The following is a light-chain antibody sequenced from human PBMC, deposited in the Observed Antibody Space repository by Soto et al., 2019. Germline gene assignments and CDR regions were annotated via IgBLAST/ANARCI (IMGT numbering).Light chain of an antibody. J-gene: IGKJ2*01. CDR3: QQYKDYSYT. CDR1: QSRNIW. CDR2: KAS. Sequence: DIEMTQSPSTLSASVGDRVTITCRATQSRNIWLAWYQQKPGKAPKLLISKASSLESGVPSRFSGSGSGTEFSLTISSMQPDDFASYYCQQYKDYSYTFGQGTKLEMK. V-gene: IGKV1-5*03.